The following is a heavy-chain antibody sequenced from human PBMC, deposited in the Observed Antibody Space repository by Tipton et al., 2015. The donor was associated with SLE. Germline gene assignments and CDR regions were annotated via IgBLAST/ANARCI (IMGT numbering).Heavy chain of an antibody. CDR2: IYTSGST. J-gene: IGHJ6*03. CDR3: ARGTRGSYSPYYYYMDV. CDR1: GGSISSGSYY. Sequence: TLSLTCTVSGGSISSGSYYWSWIRQPAGKGLEWIGRIYTSGSTNYNPSLKSRVTISVDTSKNQFSLKLSSVTAADTAVYYCARGTRGSYSPYYYYMDVWGKGTTVTVSS. V-gene: IGHV4-61*02. D-gene: IGHD1-26*01.